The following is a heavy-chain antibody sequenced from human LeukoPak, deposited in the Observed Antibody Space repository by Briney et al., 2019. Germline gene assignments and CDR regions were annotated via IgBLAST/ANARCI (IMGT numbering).Heavy chain of an antibody. CDR2: IIPIFGTA. Sequence: SVKVSCKASGGTFSSYAISWVRQAPGQGLEWMGGIIPIFGTANYAQKFQGRVTITADKSTSTAYMELSSLRSEDTAVYYCAKDPPYYYDSSGYGGGAFDIWGQGTMVTVSS. J-gene: IGHJ3*02. D-gene: IGHD3-22*01. CDR3: AKDPPYYYDSSGYGGGAFDI. V-gene: IGHV1-69*06. CDR1: GGTFSSYA.